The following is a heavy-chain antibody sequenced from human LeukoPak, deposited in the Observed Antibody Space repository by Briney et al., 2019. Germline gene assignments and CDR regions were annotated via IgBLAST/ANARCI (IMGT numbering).Heavy chain of an antibody. CDR1: GASISSSRYY. J-gene: IGHJ4*02. V-gene: IGHV4-39*02. CDR2: ISYSGTT. D-gene: IGHD3-10*01. Sequence: SETLSLTCTVSGASISSSRYYWGWIRQPPGKGLEWIGSISYSGTTYYNPSLKSRVTISVDTSRNQFSLKLSSVTAADTAVYYCARERYGSGSYCDYWGQGTLVTVSS. CDR3: ARERYGSGSYCDY.